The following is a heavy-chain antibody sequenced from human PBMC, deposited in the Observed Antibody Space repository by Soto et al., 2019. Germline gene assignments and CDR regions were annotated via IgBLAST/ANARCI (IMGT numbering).Heavy chain of an antibody. V-gene: IGHV1-69*13. CDR3: ARESNYYGSGSQQFDY. CDR1: GGTFSSYA. Sequence: ASVKVSCKASGGTFSSYAISWVRQAPGQGLEWMGGIIPIFGTANYAQKFQGRVTITADESTSTAYMELSSLRSEDTAVYYCARESNYYGSGSQQFDYWGQGTLVTVSS. D-gene: IGHD3-10*01. J-gene: IGHJ4*02. CDR2: IIPIFGTA.